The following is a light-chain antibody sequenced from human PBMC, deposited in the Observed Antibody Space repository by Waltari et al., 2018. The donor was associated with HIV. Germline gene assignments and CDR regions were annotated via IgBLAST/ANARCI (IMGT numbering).Light chain of an antibody. V-gene: IGLV2-14*03. CDR1: SSDVGGDSY. CDR3: SSYTSTTTLEV. Sequence: QSVLTQPASVSGSPGQSITISCTGTSSDVGGDSYVSWYQHHPGKAPKLMIFDVSNRPSGVSDRFSGSKSGNTASLTISGLQVEDEADYYCSSYTSTTTLEVFGGGTKLTVL. CDR2: DVS. J-gene: IGLJ2*01.